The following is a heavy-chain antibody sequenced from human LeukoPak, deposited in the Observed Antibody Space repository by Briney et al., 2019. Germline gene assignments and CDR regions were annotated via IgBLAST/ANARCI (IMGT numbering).Heavy chain of an antibody. Sequence: ASVKVSCKASGYTFTGYYMNWVRQAPGQGLEWMGWVSPNSGGTNYAQKFQGRVTMTSDTSINTGYMELSSLKSDDTAVYYCVRKSAARRTSEFDYWGQGSLVTVSS. CDR1: GYTFTGYY. J-gene: IGHJ4*02. CDR3: VRKSAARRTSEFDY. CDR2: VSPNSGGT. V-gene: IGHV1-2*02. D-gene: IGHD6-6*01.